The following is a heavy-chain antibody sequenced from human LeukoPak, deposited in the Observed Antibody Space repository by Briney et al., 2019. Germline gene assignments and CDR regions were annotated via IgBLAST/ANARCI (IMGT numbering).Heavy chain of an antibody. CDR3: ARQNPLADVFDI. V-gene: IGHV5-51*01. Sequence: GESLKISCKGSGYSFTSYWIGWVRQMPGKGLEWMGIIYPGDSDTRYSPSSQGQVTMSADKSIRTAYLQWSSLKASDTAMYFCARQNPLADVFDIWGQGTMITVSS. CDR1: GYSFTSYW. J-gene: IGHJ3*02. CDR2: IYPGDSDT.